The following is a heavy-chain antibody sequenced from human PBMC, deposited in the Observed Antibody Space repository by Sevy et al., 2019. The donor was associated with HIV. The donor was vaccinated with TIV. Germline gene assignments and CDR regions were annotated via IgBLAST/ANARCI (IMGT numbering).Heavy chain of an antibody. Sequence: ASVKVSCKTSGYMFSDYFIYWVRQAPGQGLECMGWLSPHSGGTKYAQKFQGRVTMTRDTSISTAYMELTTLRSDDTAVYYCAREVGSSYKKSYYFDFWGHGTLVTVSS. CDR1: GYMFSDYF. CDR2: LSPHSGGT. D-gene: IGHD1-26*01. CDR3: AREVGSSYKKSYYFDF. J-gene: IGHJ4*01. V-gene: IGHV1-2*02.